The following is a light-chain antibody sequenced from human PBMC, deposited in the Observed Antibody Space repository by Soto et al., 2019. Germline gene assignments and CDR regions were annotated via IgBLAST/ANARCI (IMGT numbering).Light chain of an antibody. CDR1: QSVSNTY. Sequence: ESVLTQSPGTLSLSPGERATLSCRASQSVSNTYLAWYQQKPGQAPRLLIYDASSRATGIPDRFSGSGSGTDFTLTISRLEPEDFAVYYCQQYGRSPGLFTFGPGTKVDI. V-gene: IGKV3-20*01. CDR3: QQYGRSPGLFT. CDR2: DAS. J-gene: IGKJ3*01.